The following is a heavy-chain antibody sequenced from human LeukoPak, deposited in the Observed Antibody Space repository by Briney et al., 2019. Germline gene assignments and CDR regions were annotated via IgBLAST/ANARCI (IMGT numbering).Heavy chain of an antibody. V-gene: IGHV3-30*18. CDR1: GFTFSSYG. Sequence: PGRSLRLSCVTSGFTFSSYGMHWVRQVPGKGLEWVAVISYDAKSNYHVDSVKGRFTISRDNSKNTLYLQMNSLRVEDTAVYFCAKVFVLLRGTPENWFDPWGQGTLVTVTS. D-gene: IGHD1-14*01. CDR3: AKVFVLLRGTPENWFDP. J-gene: IGHJ5*02. CDR2: ISYDAKSN.